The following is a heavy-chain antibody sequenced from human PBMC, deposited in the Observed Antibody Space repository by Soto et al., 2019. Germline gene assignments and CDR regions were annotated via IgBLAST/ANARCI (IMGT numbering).Heavy chain of an antibody. V-gene: IGHV5-51*01. CDR3: ARLNTWAFDY. Sequence: PGESLKISCKGSVYSFTSYWIGWVRQMPGKGLEWMGIIYPGDSNSIYSPSFQGQVTMSADRSISTAYLQWSSLKASDTATYYCARLNTWAFDYWGQGTLVTVSS. CDR2: IYPGDSNS. CDR1: VYSFTSYW. D-gene: IGHD7-27*01. J-gene: IGHJ4*02.